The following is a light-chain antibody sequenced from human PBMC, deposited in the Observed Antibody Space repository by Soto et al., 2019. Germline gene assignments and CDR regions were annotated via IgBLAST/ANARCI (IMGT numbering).Light chain of an antibody. Sequence: QSVLTQPPSASGTPGQRVTISCAGSNSNIGSTNVYWYQQLPGAAPKLLIYKINQRPSGVPDRFSGSKSGTSASLAVSGLGSEDEADYYCAVWDDNLSGVVFGGGTQLTVL. CDR1: NSNIGSTN. V-gene: IGLV1-47*01. CDR3: AVWDDNLSGVV. CDR2: KIN. J-gene: IGLJ2*01.